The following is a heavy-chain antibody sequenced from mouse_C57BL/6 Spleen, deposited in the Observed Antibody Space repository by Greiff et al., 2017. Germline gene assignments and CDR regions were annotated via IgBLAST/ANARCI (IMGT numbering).Heavy chain of an antibody. V-gene: IGHV7-3*01. J-gene: IGHJ4*01. CDR1: GFTFTDYY. CDR3: ARYAWDEDAMDY. CDR2: IRNTANGYTT. Sequence: EVKLVESGGGLVQPGGSLSLSCAASGFTFTDYYMSWVRQPPGKALEWLGFIRNTANGYTTEYSASVKGRFTISRDNSQSILYLQMNALRAADSATYYCARYAWDEDAMDYWGGGTSVTVSS. D-gene: IGHD4-1*01.